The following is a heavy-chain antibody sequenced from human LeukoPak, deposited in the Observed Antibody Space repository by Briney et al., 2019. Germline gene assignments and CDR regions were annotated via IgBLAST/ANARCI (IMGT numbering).Heavy chain of an antibody. D-gene: IGHD6-13*01. Sequence: PSETLSLTCAVYGGSFSGYYWSWIRQPPGKGREWIGEMSHSGSTYYNPSLKSRVTISVDTSKNHLSLRLSSVTAADTAVYYCARGLGGSRTSDYWGQGTLVTVSS. CDR2: MSHSGST. CDR1: GGSFSGYY. V-gene: IGHV4-34*01. CDR3: ARGLGGSRTSDY. J-gene: IGHJ4*02.